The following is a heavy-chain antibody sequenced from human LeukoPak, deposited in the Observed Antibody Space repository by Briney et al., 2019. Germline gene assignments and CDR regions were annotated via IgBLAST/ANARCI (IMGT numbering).Heavy chain of an antibody. CDR3: ARISTESSGFDY. D-gene: IGHD3-22*01. J-gene: IGHJ4*02. Sequence: ASVMVSCKASGYTFTSYYMHWVRQAPGQGLEWMGIINPSGGSTSYAQKFQGRATMTRDMSTSTVYMELSSLRSEDTAVYYCARISTESSGFDYWGQGTLVTVSS. CDR1: GYTFTSYY. V-gene: IGHV1-46*01. CDR2: INPSGGST.